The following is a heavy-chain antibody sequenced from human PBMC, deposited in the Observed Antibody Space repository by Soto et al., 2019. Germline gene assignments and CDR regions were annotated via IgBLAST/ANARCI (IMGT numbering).Heavy chain of an antibody. CDR1: GFTFDDYA. CDR2: ISWNSGSI. V-gene: IGHV3-9*01. J-gene: IGHJ4*02. Sequence: EVQLVESGGGLVQPGRSLRLSCAASGFTFDDYAMHWVRQAPGKGLEWVSGISWNSGSIGYADSAKGRFTISRDNAKNSLYLQMNSLRAEDTALYYCAKDLIAAAGTGFDYWGQGTLVTVSS. CDR3: AKDLIAAAGTGFDY. D-gene: IGHD6-13*01.